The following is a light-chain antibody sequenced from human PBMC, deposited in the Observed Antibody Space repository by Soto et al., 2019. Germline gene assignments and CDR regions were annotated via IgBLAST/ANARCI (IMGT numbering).Light chain of an antibody. CDR3: SSYTGSTPL. Sequence: QSALTQPASVSGSPGQSITISCTGATSENFVSWYQQHPGKIPKLIIYEVTYRPSGVSNRFSGSKSGNMASLTISGLQTDDEAHYYCSSYTGSTPLFGGGTKVTVL. CDR2: EVT. CDR1: TSENF. J-gene: IGLJ2*01. V-gene: IGLV2-14*01.